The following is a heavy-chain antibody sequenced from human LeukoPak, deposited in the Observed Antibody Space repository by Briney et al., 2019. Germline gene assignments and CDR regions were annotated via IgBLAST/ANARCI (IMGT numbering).Heavy chain of an antibody. D-gene: IGHD3-10*01. CDR2: ISGGGGRT. Sequence: PGGSLRLSCEASGFTFSSYAMSWVRQAPGKGLEWVSAISGGGGRTYYVDSGKGRFTISRDNAKNTLYLQMNSLRAEDTAVYYCAKNGAYYGSGSYYTEFAYWGQGTLVTVSS. CDR1: GFTFSSYA. CDR3: AKNGAYYGSGSYYTEFAY. J-gene: IGHJ4*02. V-gene: IGHV3-23*01.